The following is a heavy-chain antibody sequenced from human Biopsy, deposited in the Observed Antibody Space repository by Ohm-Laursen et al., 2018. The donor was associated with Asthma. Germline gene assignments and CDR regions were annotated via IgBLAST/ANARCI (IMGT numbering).Heavy chain of an antibody. CDR3: TRTTTVTTTYAMDV. CDR2: IYNDGRA. J-gene: IGHJ6*02. Sequence: SLRLSCSASGFTFSNYDMSWVRQAPGKGLEWVSVIYNDGRAYYADSVKGRFTVSRDNSKNTLFLQMNSLRAEDTAVYYCTRTTTVTTTYAMDVWGRGTTVTVSS. D-gene: IGHD4-17*01. V-gene: IGHV3-53*01. CDR1: GFTFSNYD.